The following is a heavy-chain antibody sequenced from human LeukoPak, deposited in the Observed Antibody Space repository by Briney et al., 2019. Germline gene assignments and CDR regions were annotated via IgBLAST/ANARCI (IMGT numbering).Heavy chain of an antibody. J-gene: IGHJ4*02. CDR1: GGSISSYY. CDR3: ASHARGYSSSPT. V-gene: IGHV4-59*01. D-gene: IGHD6-6*01. CDR2: IYYSGST. Sequence: SETLSLTCAVSGGSISSYYWSWIRQPPGKGLEWIGYIYYSGSTNYNPSLKSRVTISVDTSKNQFSLKLSSVTAADTAVYYCASHARGYSSSPTWGQGTLVTVSS.